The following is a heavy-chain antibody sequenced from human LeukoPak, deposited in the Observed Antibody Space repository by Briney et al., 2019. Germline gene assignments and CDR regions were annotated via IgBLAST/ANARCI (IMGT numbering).Heavy chain of an antibody. J-gene: IGHJ6*03. Sequence: GGSLRLSCAASGFTFDDYGMSWVRQAPGKGLEWVSGINWNGGSTGYADSVKGRFTISRDNAKNSLYLQMNSLRAEDTAVYYCARSMSITMIVVVTYYYYMDVWGKGTTVTVSS. CDR1: GFTFDDYG. D-gene: IGHD3-22*01. CDR3: ARSMSITMIVVVTYYYYMDV. V-gene: IGHV3-20*04. CDR2: INWNGGST.